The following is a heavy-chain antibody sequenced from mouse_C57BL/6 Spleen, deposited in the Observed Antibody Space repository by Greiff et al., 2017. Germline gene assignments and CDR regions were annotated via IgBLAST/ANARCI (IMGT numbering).Heavy chain of an antibody. Sequence: VQLKQSGPELVKPGASVKIPCKASGYTFTDYNMDWVKQSHGKSLEWIGDINPNNGGTIYNQKFKGKATLTVDKSSSTAYMELRTLTSEDTAVYYCARTLVTTVQYYFDYWGQGTTLTVSS. CDR1: GYTFTDYN. CDR3: ARTLVTTVQYYFDY. CDR2: INPNNGGT. V-gene: IGHV1-18*01. D-gene: IGHD1-1*01. J-gene: IGHJ2*01.